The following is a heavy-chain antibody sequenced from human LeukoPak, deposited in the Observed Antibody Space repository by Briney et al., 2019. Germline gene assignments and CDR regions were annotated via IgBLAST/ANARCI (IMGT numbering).Heavy chain of an antibody. V-gene: IGHV1-18*01. Sequence: ASVEVSCKASGYTFTSYGISWARQAPGQGLEWMGWISVYNGNTNYAQKLQGRVTMTTDTSPSTAYIELRSLRSDVTAVYYCARGYGSDAFVIWAKGQWSPSLQ. CDR2: ISVYNGNT. CDR1: GYTFTSYG. CDR3: ARGYGSDAFVI. D-gene: IGHD6-13*01. J-gene: IGHJ3*02.